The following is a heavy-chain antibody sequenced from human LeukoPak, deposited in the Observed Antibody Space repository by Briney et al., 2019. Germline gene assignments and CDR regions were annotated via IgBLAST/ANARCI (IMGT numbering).Heavy chain of an antibody. J-gene: IGHJ4*02. CDR1: GFSFGSYG. V-gene: IGHV3-30*02. CDR3: AKDEDHDYGDYYFDS. CDR2: IRYDGSNK. D-gene: IGHD4-17*01. Sequence: GGSLRLSCAASGFSFGSYGMHWVRQAPGKGLEWVAFIRYDGSNKYYADSVKGRFTISRDNSKNTLYLQMNSLRAEDTAVYYCAKDEDHDYGDYYFDSWGQGTLVTVSS.